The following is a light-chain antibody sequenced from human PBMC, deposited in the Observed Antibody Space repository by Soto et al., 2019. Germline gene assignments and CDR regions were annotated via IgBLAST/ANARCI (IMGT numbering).Light chain of an antibody. V-gene: IGKV3-11*01. J-gene: IGKJ5*01. CDR1: QSVSSY. CDR2: DAS. Sequence: EIVLTQSPATLSLSPGERATLSCRASQSVSSYLAWYQQKPGQAPRLLIYDASNRATGIPARFSGSGSGTDFTLTISNLQPEDFAGYYCQQTYSSPITFGQGTRLEIK. CDR3: QQTYSSPIT.